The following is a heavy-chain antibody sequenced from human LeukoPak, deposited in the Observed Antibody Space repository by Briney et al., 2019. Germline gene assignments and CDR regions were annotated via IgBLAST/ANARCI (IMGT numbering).Heavy chain of an antibody. CDR2: MNQDGSRK. D-gene: IGHD3-10*01. J-gene: IGHJ4*02. V-gene: IGHV3-7*03. CDR1: GFTFSSSW. Sequence: PGGSLRLSCVASGFTFSSSWMSWVRQGPGKGPEWAANMNQDGSRKYYVDSVKGRFTISRDNAKNSLFLQMNGLRDEDTAVYYCTRDSQGSGTYSTDHWGQGTPVTVSS. CDR3: TRDSQGSGTYSTDH.